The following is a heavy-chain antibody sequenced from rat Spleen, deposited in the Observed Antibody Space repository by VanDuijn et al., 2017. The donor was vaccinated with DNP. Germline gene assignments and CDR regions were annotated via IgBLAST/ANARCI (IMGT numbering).Heavy chain of an antibody. J-gene: IGHJ2*01. CDR3: AKDRPYYGYTYFDY. V-gene: IGHV5-58*01. D-gene: IGHD1-9*01. CDR1: GFIFSNYW. Sequence: EVQLVESGGGPVQPGRSLKLSCVASGFIFSNYWMTWVRQAPKKGLEWVATVSYDGSSTYYRDSVKGRFTISRDNAENTVYLQMNSLRSEDTATYYCAKDRPYYGYTYFDYWGQGVMVTVSS. CDR2: VSYDGSST.